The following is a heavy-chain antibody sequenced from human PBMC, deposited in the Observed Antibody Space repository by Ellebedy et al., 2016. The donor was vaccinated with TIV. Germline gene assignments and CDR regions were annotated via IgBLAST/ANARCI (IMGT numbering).Heavy chain of an antibody. D-gene: IGHD2-2*01. J-gene: IGHJ6*02. V-gene: IGHV3-23*01. CDR2: ISGSGGST. CDR1: GFTFSSYA. Sequence: GESLKISCAASGFTFSSYAMSWVRQAPGKGLEWVSAISGSGGSTYYADSVKGRFTISRDSSKSSVYLQMNSLRAEDTAVYYCAKPPTDCTSCYGSYYYGMGVWGQGTTVTVSS. CDR3: AKPPTDCTSCYGSYYYGMGV.